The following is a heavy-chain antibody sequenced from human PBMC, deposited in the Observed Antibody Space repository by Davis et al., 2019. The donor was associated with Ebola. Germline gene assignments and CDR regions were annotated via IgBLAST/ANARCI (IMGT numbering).Heavy chain of an antibody. J-gene: IGHJ4*02. V-gene: IGHV4-30-4*02. D-gene: IGHD4-17*01. Sequence: PSETLSLTCTVSGGSISSGDYYWSWIRQPPGKGLEWIGYIYYSGSTYYNPSLKRRVTISVDTSKNQFSLKLSSVTAADTAVYYCAAETTVTPRVFDYWGQGTLVTVSS. CDR3: AAETTVTPRVFDY. CDR2: IYYSGST. CDR1: GGSISSGDYY.